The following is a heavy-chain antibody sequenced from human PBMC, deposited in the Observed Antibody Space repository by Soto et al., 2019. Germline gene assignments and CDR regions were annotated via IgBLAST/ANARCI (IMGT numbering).Heavy chain of an antibody. CDR2: INPSGDSR. CDR3: ARVRRSSGYYYGY. J-gene: IGHJ4*02. D-gene: IGHD3-22*01. Sequence: GASVKVSCKASGFSFSDYFMHWVRQAPGQGLEWMGIINPSGDSRNYAQKFQGRVTITRDTSTSTVYMDLSSLRSEDTAVYYCARVRRSSGYYYGYWGQGTPVTVSS. V-gene: IGHV1-46*01. CDR1: GFSFSDYF.